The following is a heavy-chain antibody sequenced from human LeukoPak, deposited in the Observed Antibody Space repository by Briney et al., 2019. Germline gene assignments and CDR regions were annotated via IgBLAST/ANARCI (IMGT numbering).Heavy chain of an antibody. J-gene: IGHJ5*02. Sequence: GGSLRLSCAASGFTFSSYSMNWVRQAPGKGLEWVSSISSSSSYIYYADSVKGRFTISRDNAKNSLYLQMNSLRAEDTAVYYXAREVVVPAAIRSDNWFDXWGQXTLVTV. CDR2: ISSSSSYI. CDR3: AREVVVPAAIRSDNWFDX. V-gene: IGHV3-21*01. D-gene: IGHD2-2*02. CDR1: GFTFSSYS.